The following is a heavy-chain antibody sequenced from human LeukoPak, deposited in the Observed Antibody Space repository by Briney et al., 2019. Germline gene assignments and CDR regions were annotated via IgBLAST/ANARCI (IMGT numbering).Heavy chain of an antibody. CDR3: ARRPPTGYYKMYNWFDP. V-gene: IGHV4-39*07. D-gene: IGHD3-9*01. J-gene: IGHJ5*02. Sequence: MTSDTLSLTCTVSGASISSTSYYWGWIRQPPGKGLEWIGSTYYRGTTYYNPSLKSRVTISVDTSKNQFSLKLSSVTAADTAVYYCARRPPTGYYKMYNWFDPWGQGTLVTVSS. CDR2: TYYRGTT. CDR1: GASISSTSYY.